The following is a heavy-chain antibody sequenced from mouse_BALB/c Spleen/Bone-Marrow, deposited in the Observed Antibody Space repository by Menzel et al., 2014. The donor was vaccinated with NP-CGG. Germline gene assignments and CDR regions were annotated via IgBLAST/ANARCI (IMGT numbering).Heavy chain of an antibody. J-gene: IGHJ2*01. Sequence: QVQLQQSGAELVRPGTSVKVSCKASGYAFTDYLMEWLKQRPGQGLEWIEVINPGSGSTNYNEKFKDKATLTADKSSSTAYMQLSSLTSDDSAVYFCARYDGYFDYWGQGTTLTVSS. V-gene: IGHV1-54*01. CDR3: ARYDGYFDY. D-gene: IGHD2-3*01. CDR2: INPGSGST. CDR1: GYAFTDYL.